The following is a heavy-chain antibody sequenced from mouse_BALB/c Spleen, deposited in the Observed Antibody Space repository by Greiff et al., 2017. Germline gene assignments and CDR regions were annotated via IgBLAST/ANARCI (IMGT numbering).Heavy chain of an antibody. J-gene: IGHJ4*01. CDR2: IDPANGNT. V-gene: IGHV14-3*02. D-gene: IGHD2-3*01. CDR3: ARDDGYSYAMDY. Sequence: EVQLQQSGAELVKPGASVKLSCTASGFNIKDTYMHWVKQRPEQGLEWIGRIDPANGNTKYDPKFQGKATITADTSSNTAYLQLSSLTSEDTAVYYCARDDGYSYAMDYWGQGTSVTVSS. CDR1: GFNIKDTY.